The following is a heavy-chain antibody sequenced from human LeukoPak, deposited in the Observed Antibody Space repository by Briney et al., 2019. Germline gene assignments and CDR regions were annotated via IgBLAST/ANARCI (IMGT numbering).Heavy chain of an antibody. CDR1: GFIFSSYA. V-gene: IGHV3-23*01. CDR3: ARRNPYGSGTYYDFDY. D-gene: IGHD3-10*01. CDR2: ISGDGSRT. Sequence: GGSLRLSCVASGFIFSSYAMIWVRQAPGKGLEWVSAISGDGSRTYYADSMKGRFTISRDTSKLSLQMNSLRAEDTAVYYCARRNPYGSGTYYDFDYWGQGTVVTVSS. J-gene: IGHJ4*02.